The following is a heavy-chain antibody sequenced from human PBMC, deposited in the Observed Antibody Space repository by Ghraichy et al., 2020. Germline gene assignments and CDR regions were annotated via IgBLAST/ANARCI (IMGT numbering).Heavy chain of an antibody. CDR2: INPHSGST. Sequence: ASVKVSCKTSGYIFTGYFIHWVRQAPGEGLEWMGRINPHSGSTNYAPAFQGRLTLTRDPSITTAYLEVAGLKSDDTAVFYCARECHNPTSSSSSYFFDYWGQGTLATVSS. CDR3: ARECHNPTSSSSSYFFDY. J-gene: IGHJ4*02. CDR1: GYIFTGYF. V-gene: IGHV1-2*06. D-gene: IGHD6-6*01.